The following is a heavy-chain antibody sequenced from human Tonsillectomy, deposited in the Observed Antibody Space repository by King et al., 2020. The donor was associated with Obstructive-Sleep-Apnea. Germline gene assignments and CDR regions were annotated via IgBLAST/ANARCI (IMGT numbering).Heavy chain of an antibody. CDR3: VRDPSNRNGDYFDS. CDR1: GYTLTRYA. J-gene: IGHJ4*02. CDR2: INAGNGNI. Sequence: QLVQSGPEVKKPGASVKVSCKASGYTLTRYAMHWVRQAPGQRLEWMGWINAGNGNIKYSQKFQGRVTITRDTSANTAYMGLSSLRSEYTAGYYCVRDPSNRNGDYFDSWGQGTLVTVSS. D-gene: IGHD1-14*01. V-gene: IGHV1-3*01.